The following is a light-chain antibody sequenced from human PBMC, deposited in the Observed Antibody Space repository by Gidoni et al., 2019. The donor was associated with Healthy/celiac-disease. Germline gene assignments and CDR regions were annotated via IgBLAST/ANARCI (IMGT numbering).Light chain of an antibody. J-gene: IGKJ2*03. CDR2: AAS. CDR1: QSISSY. CDR3: QQSYSTPYS. V-gene: IGKV1-39*01. Sequence: DIQMTQSPSSLSASVGDRVTITCRASQSISSYLNWYQQKPGKAPKLLIYAASSVQSVVPSRFSGSGSGTDFTPTISSLQPEDFATYYCQQSYSTPYSFGQGTKLEIK.